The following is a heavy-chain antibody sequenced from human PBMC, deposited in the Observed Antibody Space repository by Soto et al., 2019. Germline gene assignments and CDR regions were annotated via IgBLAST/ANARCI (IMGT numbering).Heavy chain of an antibody. CDR1: GYTFTSYA. Sequence: ASVKVSCKASGYTFTSYAMHWVRQAPGQRLEWMGWINAGNGNTKYSQKFQGRVTITRDTSASTAYMELSSLRSEDTAVYYCATGGVVAATSAFDIWGQGTRVTVSS. CDR2: INAGNGNT. CDR3: ATGGVVAATSAFDI. V-gene: IGHV1-3*01. D-gene: IGHD2-15*01. J-gene: IGHJ3*02.